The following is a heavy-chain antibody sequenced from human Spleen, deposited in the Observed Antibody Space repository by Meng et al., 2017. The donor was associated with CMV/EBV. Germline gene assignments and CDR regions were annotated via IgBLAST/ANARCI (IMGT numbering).Heavy chain of an antibody. D-gene: IGHD3-3*01. V-gene: IGHV4-39*07. CDR2: VYSSGNT. CDR3: ARDQLRFRYGMDV. CDR1: NGSITNNGHY. J-gene: IGHJ6*02. Sequence: SETLSLTCSVSNGSITNNGHYWGWIRQPPGKGLEWIGSVYSSGNTYYSPSLRSRVTISVDRSKNQFSLRLSSVTAADTAMYYCARDQLRFRYGMDVWGQGTTVTVSS.